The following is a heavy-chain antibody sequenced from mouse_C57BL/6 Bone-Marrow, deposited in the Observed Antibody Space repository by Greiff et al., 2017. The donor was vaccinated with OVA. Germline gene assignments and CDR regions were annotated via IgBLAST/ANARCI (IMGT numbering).Heavy chain of an antibody. CDR1: GYTFTDYY. J-gene: IGHJ4*01. V-gene: IGHV1-26*01. CDR3: ARFLWYAMDY. Sequence: VQLQQSGPELVKPGASVKISCKASGYTFTDYYMNWVKQSHGKSLEWIGDINPNNGGTSYNQKFKGKATLTVDKSSSTAYMELRSLTSEDSAVYYCARFLWYAMDYWGQGTSVTVSS. CDR2: INPNNGGT.